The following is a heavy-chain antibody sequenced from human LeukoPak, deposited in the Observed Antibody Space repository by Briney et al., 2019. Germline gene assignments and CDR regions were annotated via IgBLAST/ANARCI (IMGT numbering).Heavy chain of an antibody. Sequence: PSETLSLTCTVSGGSINNYYWSWIRQPAGKGLQWIGRIHSTGNTHFNPSLESRITMSVDTSKNQFSLRLNSVTAADTAVYYCARLFRGSATFFDFWGLGTLVTVS. CDR2: IHSTGNT. J-gene: IGHJ4*02. D-gene: IGHD1-26*01. V-gene: IGHV4-4*07. CDR1: GGSINNYY. CDR3: ARLFRGSATFFDF.